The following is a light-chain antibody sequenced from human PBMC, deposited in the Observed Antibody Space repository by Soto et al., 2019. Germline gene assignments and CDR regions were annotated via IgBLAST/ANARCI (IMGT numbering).Light chain of an antibody. CDR2: GAS. J-gene: IGKJ4*01. CDR1: QSVSNF. V-gene: IGKV3-15*01. CDR3: QQYNNWPPLT. Sequence: EKVMTQSPATLSMSPGERATLSCRASQSVSNFLAWYQQKPGQAPRLLIYGASTRATGVPARFSGSGSGTEFTLTISSLQSEDFAVYYCQQYNNWPPLTFGGGTKVEIK.